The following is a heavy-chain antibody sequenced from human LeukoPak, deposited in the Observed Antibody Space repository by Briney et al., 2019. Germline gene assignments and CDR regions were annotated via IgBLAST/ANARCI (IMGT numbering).Heavy chain of an antibody. Sequence: GGSLRLSCAASGFTFSSYVMSWVRQAPGKGLEWVSAIIGSGDRTYYADSVKGRFTISRDNSKNTVYLQMNSLRAEDTAVYYCAKRGPAGTGKSPDYFDYWGQGTLVTVSS. D-gene: IGHD3/OR15-3a*01. CDR2: IIGSGDRT. CDR1: GFTFSSYV. J-gene: IGHJ4*02. V-gene: IGHV3-23*01. CDR3: AKRGPAGTGKSPDYFDY.